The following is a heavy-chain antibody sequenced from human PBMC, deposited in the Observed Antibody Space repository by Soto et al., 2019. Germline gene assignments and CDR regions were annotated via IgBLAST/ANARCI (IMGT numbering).Heavy chain of an antibody. D-gene: IGHD3-16*02. Sequence: GGSLRLSCASSGFTLSMSAVNWVRQTPGKGLEWVSYISDSGDRTYYADSVKGRFTISRDRSKNTVSLQMDSLRAEDTAVYYCAKDRGIIVKAGDAFDVWGQGTKVTVS. J-gene: IGHJ3*01. CDR1: GFTLSMSA. CDR3: AKDRGIIVKAGDAFDV. CDR2: ISDSGDRT. V-gene: IGHV3-23*01.